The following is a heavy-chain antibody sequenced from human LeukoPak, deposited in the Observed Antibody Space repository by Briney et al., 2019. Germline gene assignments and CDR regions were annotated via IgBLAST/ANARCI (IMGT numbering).Heavy chain of an antibody. V-gene: IGHV4-59*01. CDR3: ARVPPAASSWYYMDV. Sequence: SETLSLTCTVSGGSISGYYWSWIRQPPGKGLEWIGYIYYCGSFNYSPSLKSRVTISVDTSKNQFSLEVSSVTAADTAEYYCARVPPAASSWYYMDVWGKGTTVTVSS. CDR1: GGSISGYY. D-gene: IGHD6-13*01. CDR2: IYYCGSF. J-gene: IGHJ6*03.